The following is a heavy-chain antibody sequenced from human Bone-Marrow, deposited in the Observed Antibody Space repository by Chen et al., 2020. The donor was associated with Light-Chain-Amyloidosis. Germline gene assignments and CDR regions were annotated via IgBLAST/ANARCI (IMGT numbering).Heavy chain of an antibody. V-gene: IGHV1-24*01. CDR2: FNPEEGEI. CDR3: ATSNTISFEY. Sequence: QVQVVQSGAEVRKPGASVKVSCKVSGYTLSDVSMHWVRQAPGKGLEWMGGFNPEEGEIIYAQKFQGRVALTEDTSTDTAYMEMTSLRSDDTAMYYCATSNTISFEYWGQGTLVTFSS. CDR1: GYTLSDVS. J-gene: IGHJ4*02. D-gene: IGHD3-9*01.